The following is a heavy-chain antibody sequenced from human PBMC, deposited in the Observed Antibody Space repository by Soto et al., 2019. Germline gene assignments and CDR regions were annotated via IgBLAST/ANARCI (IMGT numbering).Heavy chain of an antibody. CDR2: IYYSGST. J-gene: IGHJ4*02. D-gene: IGHD6-19*01. CDR3: ARHDSVAGNVADY. V-gene: IGHV4-39*01. Sequence: QLQLQESGPGLVKPAETLSLTCTVSGGSISSSSYYWGWIRQPPGKGLEWIGSIYYSGSTYYNPSLKSRVTISVDTSKNQFSLKLSSVTAADTAVYYYARHDSVAGNVADYWGQGTLVTVSS. CDR1: GGSISSSSYY.